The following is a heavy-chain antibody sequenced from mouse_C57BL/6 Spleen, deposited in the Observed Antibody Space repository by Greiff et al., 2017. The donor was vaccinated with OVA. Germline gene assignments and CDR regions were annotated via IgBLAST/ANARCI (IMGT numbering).Heavy chain of an antibody. CDR1: GYSFTGYY. V-gene: IGHV1-42*01. CDR2: INPSTGGT. CDR3: ADGFDY. Sequence: VQLQQSGPELVKPGASVKISCKASGYSFTGYYMNWVKQSPEKSLEWIGEINPSTGGTTYNQKFKAKATLTVDKSSSTAYMQLKSLTSEDSAVYYCADGFDYWGQGTTLTVSS. J-gene: IGHJ2*01.